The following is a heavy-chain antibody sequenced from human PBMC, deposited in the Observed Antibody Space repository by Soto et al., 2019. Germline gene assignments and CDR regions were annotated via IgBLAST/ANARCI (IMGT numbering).Heavy chain of an antibody. CDR2: ISFDGRNT. D-gene: IGHD3-10*01. CDR1: GFTFNDYG. V-gene: IGHV3-30*18. J-gene: IGHJ4*02. Sequence: QVQLVESGGGVVQPGRSLRLSCVASGFTFNDYGMHWVRQAPGEGLERMVVISFDGRNTNYAYSVKGRFTIPRDNSKNTLYLQVTSLRAESTAVSYGAKPTGAGRYFNVGAEGHLYYWGQGTLVTVSS. CDR3: AKPTGAGRYFNVGAEGHLYY.